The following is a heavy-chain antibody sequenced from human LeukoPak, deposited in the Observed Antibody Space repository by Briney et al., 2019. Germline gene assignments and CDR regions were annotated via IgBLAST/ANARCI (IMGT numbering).Heavy chain of an antibody. J-gene: IGHJ4*02. Sequence: GGSLRLSCAATGFTFSSYAMSWVRQAPGKGLEWVSAISGSGGSTYYADSVKGRFTISRDNSKNTLYLQMNSLRAEDTAVYYCAKTGGSYYGVSFDYWGQGTLVTVSS. V-gene: IGHV3-23*01. CDR3: AKTGGSYYGVSFDY. CDR1: GFTFSSYA. D-gene: IGHD1-26*01. CDR2: ISGSGGST.